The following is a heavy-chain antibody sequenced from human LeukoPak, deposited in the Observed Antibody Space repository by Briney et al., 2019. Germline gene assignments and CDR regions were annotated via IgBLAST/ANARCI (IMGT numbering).Heavy chain of an antibody. CDR3: ARERGFGGLGGGAFDI. CDR1: GGTFSSYA. Sequence: ASVKVSCKASGGTFSSYAISWVRQAPGQGLEWMGRIIPIFGIANYAQKFQGRVTITADKSTSTAYMELSSLRSEDTAVYYCARERGFGGLGGGAFDIWGQREKVTLSS. V-gene: IGHV1-69*04. J-gene: IGHJ3*02. CDR2: IIPIFGIA. D-gene: IGHD3-16*01.